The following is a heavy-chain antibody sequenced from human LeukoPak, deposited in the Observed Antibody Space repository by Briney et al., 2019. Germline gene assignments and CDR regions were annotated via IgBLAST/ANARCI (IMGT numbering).Heavy chain of an antibody. J-gene: IGHJ4*02. CDR3: MGSGWYGDY. D-gene: IGHD6-19*01. CDR2: ISYDGSNK. Sequence: PGRSLRLSCAASGFTFSSYAMHWVRQAPGKGLEWVAVISYDGSNKYYADSVKGRFTISRDNSKNTLYLQMNSLRAEDTAVYYCMGSGWYGDYWGQGTLVTVSS. V-gene: IGHV3-30*04. CDR1: GFTFSSYA.